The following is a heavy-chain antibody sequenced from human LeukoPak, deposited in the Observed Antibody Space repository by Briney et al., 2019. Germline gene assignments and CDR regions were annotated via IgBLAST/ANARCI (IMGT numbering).Heavy chain of an antibody. J-gene: IGHJ3*02. D-gene: IGHD2-15*01. Sequence: RVASVKVSCKAPGGTFSSYAISWVRQAPGQGLEWMGGIIPIFGTANYAQKFQGRVTITADKSTSTADMELSSLRSEDTAVYYCASRYCSGGSCYRAFDIWGQGTMVTVSS. V-gene: IGHV1-69*06. CDR2: IIPIFGTA. CDR1: GGTFSSYA. CDR3: ASRYCSGGSCYRAFDI.